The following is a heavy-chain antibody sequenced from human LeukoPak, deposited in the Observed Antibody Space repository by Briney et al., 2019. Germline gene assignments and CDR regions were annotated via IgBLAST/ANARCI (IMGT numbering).Heavy chain of an antibody. CDR3: ARVVPGTGFFF. CDR2: ISSSSSHI. J-gene: IGHJ4*01. V-gene: IGHV3-21*01. Sequence: GGSLRLSCAASGFTFSSYTMNWVRLAPGKGLEWVSSISSSSSHIYYADSVKGRFTISRDNAKNSLYLQMNSLRAEDTAGYYCARVVPGTGFFFWGQGTLVTVSS. CDR1: GFTFSSYT. D-gene: IGHD2-8*02.